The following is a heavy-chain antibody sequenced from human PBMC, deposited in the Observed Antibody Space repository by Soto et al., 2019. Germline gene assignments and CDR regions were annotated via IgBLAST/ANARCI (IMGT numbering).Heavy chain of an antibody. CDR1: GYPFTTYG. J-gene: IGHJ6*02. CDR2: ISGYNGDT. CDR3: AKNGPPPYYYYRLDV. Sequence: QGQLVQSEAEVKKPGASVKVSCKASGYPFTTYGISWVRQAPGQGLEWMGWISGYNGDTNYAQKFQGRATXTXAXAXXTAYMEVRRLTSAATSVYYCAKNGPPPYYYYRLDVWGQGTKVTVSS. V-gene: IGHV1-18*01. D-gene: IGHD2-8*01.